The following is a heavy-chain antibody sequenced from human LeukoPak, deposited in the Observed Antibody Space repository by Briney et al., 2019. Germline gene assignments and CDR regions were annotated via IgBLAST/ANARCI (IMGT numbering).Heavy chain of an antibody. D-gene: IGHD6-19*01. J-gene: IGHJ4*02. CDR1: GGTFSSYA. V-gene: IGHV1-69*04. CDR2: IIPILGIA. Sequence: SVKVSCKASGGTFSSYAISWVRQASGQGLEWMGRIIPILGIANYAQKFQGRVTITADKSTSTAYMELSSLRSEDTAVYYRARDGGYSSDPWYFDYWGQGTLVTVSS. CDR3: ARDGGYSSDPWYFDY.